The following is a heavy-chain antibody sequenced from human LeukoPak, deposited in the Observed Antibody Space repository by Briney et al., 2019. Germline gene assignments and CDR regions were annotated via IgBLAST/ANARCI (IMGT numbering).Heavy chain of an antibody. CDR3: VRFSNFWSGQEDY. D-gene: IGHD3-3*01. CDR2: ISGSGGST. CDR1: GFTFSSYA. V-gene: IGHV3-23*01. Sequence: PGGSLRLSCAASGFTFSSYAMSWVRQAPGKGLEWVSAISGSGGSTYYADSVKGRFTISRDNAKNTLYLQMNSLRAEDTAVYYCVRFSNFWSGQEDYWGQGSLVTVSS. J-gene: IGHJ4*02.